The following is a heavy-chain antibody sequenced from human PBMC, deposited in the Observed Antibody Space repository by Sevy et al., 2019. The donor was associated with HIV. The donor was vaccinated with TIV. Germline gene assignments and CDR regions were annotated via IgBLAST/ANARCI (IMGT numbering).Heavy chain of an antibody. V-gene: IGHV3-23*01. Sequence: GGSLRLSCKPSGFTFISYAMRWVRQAPGKGLEWVSTIYGSSGGTYYADSVKGRFTISRDNSKNTLYLQMNSLRTEDTAVYYCAGGRYDSSGSFDAFDIWGQGTMITVSS. CDR2: IYGSSGGT. D-gene: IGHD3-22*01. CDR3: AGGRYDSSGSFDAFDI. J-gene: IGHJ3*02. CDR1: GFTFISYA.